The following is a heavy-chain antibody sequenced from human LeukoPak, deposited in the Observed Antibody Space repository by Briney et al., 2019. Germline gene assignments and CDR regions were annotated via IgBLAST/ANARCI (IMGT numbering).Heavy chain of an antibody. CDR3: ASYAEPYYYDSSGYNSFGY. J-gene: IGHJ4*02. Sequence: ASVKVSCKASGGTFSSYAISWVRQAPGQGLEWMGGIIPIFGTANYAQKFQGRVTITADESTSTAYMELSSLRSEDTAVYYCASYAEPYYYDSSGYNSFGYWGQGTLVTVSS. CDR1: GGTFSSYA. D-gene: IGHD3-22*01. CDR2: IIPIFGTA. V-gene: IGHV1-69*13.